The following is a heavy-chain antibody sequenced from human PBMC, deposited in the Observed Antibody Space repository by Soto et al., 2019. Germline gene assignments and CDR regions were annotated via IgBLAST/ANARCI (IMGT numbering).Heavy chain of an antibody. J-gene: IGHJ4*02. Sequence: QVKLQESGPGLVKPSQTLSLTCAVSGDSISSGFYFWSWLRQTPGKGLEWLGYTFHTGATHLNTSLESRLSMSVDTSKNQFSMRLTSVTAADTAVYYCARAGHVGDARSCCHTFWGPGVLVTVSS. CDR1: GDSISSGFYF. CDR2: TFHTGAT. D-gene: IGHD2-8*02. CDR3: ARAGHVGDARSCCHTF. V-gene: IGHV4-30-4*01.